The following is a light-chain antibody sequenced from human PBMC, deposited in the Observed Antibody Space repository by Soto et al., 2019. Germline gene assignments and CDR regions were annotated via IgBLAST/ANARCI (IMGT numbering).Light chain of an antibody. Sequence: DIQMTQSPSSLSASVGDRVTITCRASQSISSYLNLYQQKPGXAPKXLIYAASTLESGVPPRFSGSGSGTEFTLTISSLQPDDFATYYCQQYNSYPTFGQGTKVDIK. V-gene: IGKV1-16*01. J-gene: IGKJ1*01. CDR1: QSISSY. CDR2: AAS. CDR3: QQYNSYPT.